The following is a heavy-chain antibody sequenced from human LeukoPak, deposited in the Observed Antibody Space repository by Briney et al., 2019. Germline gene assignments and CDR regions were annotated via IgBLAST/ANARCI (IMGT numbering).Heavy chain of an antibody. D-gene: IGHD3-10*01. J-gene: IGHJ6*02. V-gene: IGHV3-23*01. CDR3: AKDLDGSGSYPQLPDV. Sequence: GGSLRLSCAASGFTFSSYAMSWVRQAPGKGLEWVSAISGSGGSTYYADSVKGRFTISRDNSKNTLYLQMNSLRAEATAVYYCAKDLDGSGSYPQLPDVGGQGTRVTVSS. CDR2: ISGSGGST. CDR1: GFTFSSYA.